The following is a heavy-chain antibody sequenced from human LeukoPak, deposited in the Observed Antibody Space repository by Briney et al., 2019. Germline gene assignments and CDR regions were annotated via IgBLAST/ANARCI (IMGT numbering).Heavy chain of an antibody. V-gene: IGHV3-30-3*01. J-gene: IGHJ6*02. Sequence: GGPLRLSCAASGFPFSSYAMLWVRQAPGKGLEWVVVISYDGSNKYYADSVKGRFTISRDNSNNTLYLQMNSLRAEDTAVYYCARDREGPGYYYYGMDGWGQGTTVTVPS. CDR2: ISYDGSNK. D-gene: IGHD1-26*01. CDR1: GFPFSSYA. CDR3: ARDREGPGYYYYGMDG.